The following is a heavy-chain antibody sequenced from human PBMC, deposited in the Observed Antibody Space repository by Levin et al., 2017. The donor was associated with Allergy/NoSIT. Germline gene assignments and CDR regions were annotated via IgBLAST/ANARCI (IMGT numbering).Heavy chain of an antibody. Sequence: QPGGSLRLSCAASGFTFSSYAMSWVRQAPGKGLEWVSAISGSGGSTYYADSVKGRFTISRDNSKNTLYLQMNSLRAEDTAVYYCAKDLWASRDIVVVPAAQRNWFDPWGQGTLVTVSS. D-gene: IGHD2-2*01. CDR2: ISGSGGST. CDR3: AKDLWASRDIVVVPAAQRNWFDP. CDR1: GFTFSSYA. J-gene: IGHJ5*02. V-gene: IGHV3-23*01.